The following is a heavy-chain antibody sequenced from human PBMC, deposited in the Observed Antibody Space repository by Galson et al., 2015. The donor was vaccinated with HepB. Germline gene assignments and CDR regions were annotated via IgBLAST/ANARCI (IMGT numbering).Heavy chain of an antibody. J-gene: IGHJ4*02. CDR1: GFTFSSYE. V-gene: IGHV3-48*03. CDR2: ITGSGDII. D-gene: IGHD2-15*01. CDR3: ARAGGGCSGGSCHRSLSLG. Sequence: SLRLSCAASGFTFSSYEMNWVRQAPGQGLEWVSYITGSGDIIYYADSVKGRFTISRDNAKNSLYLQMNSLRAEDTAVYYCARAGGGCSGGSCHRSLSLGWGQGTLVTVSS.